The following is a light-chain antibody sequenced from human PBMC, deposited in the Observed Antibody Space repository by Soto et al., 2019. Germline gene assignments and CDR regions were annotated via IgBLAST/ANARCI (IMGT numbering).Light chain of an antibody. Sequence: IVMTQSPATLSVSPGERSSLSCRASQSVISNLAWYQQKPGQAPRLLIYGASTRATGIPARISGSGSGTEFTLTISSLQAEDVAVYYCHQYYSTPQTFGQGTKVDIK. CDR3: HQYYSTPQT. J-gene: IGKJ1*01. CDR1: QSVISN. V-gene: IGKV3-15*01. CDR2: GAS.